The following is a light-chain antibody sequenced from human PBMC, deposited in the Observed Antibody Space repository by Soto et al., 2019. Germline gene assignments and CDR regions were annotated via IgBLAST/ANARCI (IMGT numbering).Light chain of an antibody. CDR2: AAS. CDR1: QSISSY. V-gene: IGKV1-39*01. CDR3: QRSFSTPLT. Sequence: DIQMTQSPSSLSASVGDRVTITCRASQSISSYLHWYQQKPGKAPNLLIYAASSLQSGVPSRFSGSGSRTDFTLTISSLQPEDFATYYCQRSFSTPLTCGGGTKMEI. J-gene: IGKJ4*01.